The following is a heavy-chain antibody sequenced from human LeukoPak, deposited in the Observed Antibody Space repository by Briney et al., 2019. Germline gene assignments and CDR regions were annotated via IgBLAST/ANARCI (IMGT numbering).Heavy chain of an antibody. J-gene: IGHJ4*02. CDR2: ISYDGSNK. Sequence: GGSLRLSCAASGFTFSSYGMHWVRQAPGKGLEWVAVISYDGSNKYYADSVKGRFTISRDNSKNTLYLQMNSLRAEDTAVYYCAKEGHYYDSSGLLAYWGQGTLVTVSS. D-gene: IGHD3-22*01. CDR3: AKEGHYYDSSGLLAY. V-gene: IGHV3-30*18. CDR1: GFTFSSYG.